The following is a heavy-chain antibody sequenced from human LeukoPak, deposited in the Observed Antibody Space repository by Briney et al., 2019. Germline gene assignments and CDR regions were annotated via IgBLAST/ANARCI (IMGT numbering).Heavy chain of an antibody. Sequence: SETLSLTCTVSGGSISSGGYYWSWIRQHPGKGLEWIGYIYYSGSTYYNPSLKSRVTISVDASKNQFSLKLSSVTAADTAVYYCARGGYSGYESDYWGQGTLVTVSS. CDR3: ARGGYSGYESDY. CDR1: GGSISSGGYY. D-gene: IGHD5-12*01. CDR2: IYYSGST. J-gene: IGHJ4*02. V-gene: IGHV4-31*03.